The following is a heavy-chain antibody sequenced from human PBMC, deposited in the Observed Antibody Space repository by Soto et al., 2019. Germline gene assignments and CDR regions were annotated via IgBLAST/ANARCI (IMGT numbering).Heavy chain of an antibody. CDR3: AKGVLAVAGYGFDV. CDR1: GFTFDDYT. J-gene: IGHJ6*02. V-gene: IGHV3-9*01. CDR2: ISWNSNRI. D-gene: IGHD6-19*01. Sequence: EAPLVESGGDLVQHGRSLRLSCGASGFTFDDYTMHWVRQAPGKGLEWVSGISWNSNRIGYADSVKGRFTISRDNAKNSLYLQMNSLRAEDTALYYCAKGVLAVAGYGFDVLGQGTTVIVSS.